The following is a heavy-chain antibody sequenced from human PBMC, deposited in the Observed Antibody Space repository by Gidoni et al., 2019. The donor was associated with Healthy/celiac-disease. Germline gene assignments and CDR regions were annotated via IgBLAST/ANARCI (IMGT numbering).Heavy chain of an antibody. CDR2: IIGSGGSP. CDR1: GFTVSIYA. D-gene: IGHD3-3*02. CDR3: AKSDRLTFLEWSALGDLPSEYYFDY. Sequence: EVQLLESGGGLVQPGGSLRLSCAASGFTVSIYAMSWVRQAPGKGLEWVSAIIGSGGSPYYADSVKGRFTISRDNSKNTLYLQMNSLRSEDTAVYYCAKSDRLTFLEWSALGDLPSEYYFDYWGQGTLVTVSS. J-gene: IGHJ4*02. V-gene: IGHV3-23*01.